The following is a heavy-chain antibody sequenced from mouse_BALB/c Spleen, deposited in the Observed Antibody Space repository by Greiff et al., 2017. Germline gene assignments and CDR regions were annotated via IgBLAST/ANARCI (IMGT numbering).Heavy chain of an antibody. CDR3: ARGAYYRYDGFAY. CDR1: GFSLTSYG. Sequence: VKVVESGPGLVAPSQSLSITCTVSGFSLTSYGVHWVRQPPGKGLEWLGVIWAGGSTNYNSALMSRLSISKDNSKSQVFLKMNSLQTDDTAMYYCARGAYYRYDGFAYWGQGTLVTVSA. D-gene: IGHD2-14*01. V-gene: IGHV2-9*02. CDR2: IWAGGST. J-gene: IGHJ3*01.